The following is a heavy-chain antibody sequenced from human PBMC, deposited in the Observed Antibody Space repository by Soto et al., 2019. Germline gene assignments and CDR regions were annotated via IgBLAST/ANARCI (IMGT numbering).Heavy chain of an antibody. J-gene: IGHJ6*02. Sequence: ASVKGLCKASGYTFTSYYMHWVRQAPGQGLEWMGIINPSGGSTSYAQKFQGRVTMTRDTSTSTVYMELSSLRSEDTAVYYCAREGGGTVTTAPAYYYYGMDVWGQGTTVTVSS. V-gene: IGHV1-46*01. D-gene: IGHD4-17*01. CDR1: GYTFTSYY. CDR2: INPSGGST. CDR3: AREGGGTVTTAPAYYYYGMDV.